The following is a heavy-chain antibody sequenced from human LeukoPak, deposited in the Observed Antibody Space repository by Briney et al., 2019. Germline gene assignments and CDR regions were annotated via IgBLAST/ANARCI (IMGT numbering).Heavy chain of an antibody. J-gene: IGHJ5*02. CDR1: GFTVSSNF. V-gene: IGHV3-21*01. CDR2: ISSSSSYI. CDR3: ASGQNWFDP. Sequence: GGSLRLSCAASGFTVSSNFRRWVRQAPGKGLEWVSSISSSSSYIYYADSVKGRFTISRDNAKNSLYLQMNSLRAEDTAVYYCASGQNWFDPWGHGTLVTVSS.